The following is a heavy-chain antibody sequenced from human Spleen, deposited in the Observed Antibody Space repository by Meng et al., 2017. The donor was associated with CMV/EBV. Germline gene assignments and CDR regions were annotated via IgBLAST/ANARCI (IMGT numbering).Heavy chain of an antibody. J-gene: IGHJ5*02. CDR1: GFTFGDYA. D-gene: IGHD2-2*02. Sequence: GESLKISCTASGFTFGDYAMSWVRQAPGKGLEWVAYVSSSGNTGYYADSVKGRFTISRDNAKNSLYLQMNSLRAEDTAVYYCARDLVVPAAIHSSNWFDPWGQGTLVTVSS. CDR3: ARDLVVPAAIHSSNWFDP. CDR2: VSSSGNTG. V-gene: IGHV3-48*03.